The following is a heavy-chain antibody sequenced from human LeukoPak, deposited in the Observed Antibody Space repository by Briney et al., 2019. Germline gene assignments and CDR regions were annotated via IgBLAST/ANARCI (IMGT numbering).Heavy chain of an antibody. CDR2: IYYGGST. V-gene: IGHV4-39*07. J-gene: IGHJ5*02. CDR1: GGSISSSSYY. D-gene: IGHD6-19*01. Sequence: SENLSLTCTVSGGSISSSSYYWGWIRQPPGKGLEWIGSIYYGGSTYHNPSLKSRVTISVDTSKNQFSLRLNSVTAADTAVYYCARVPSSGWLPNWFDPWGQGTLVTVSS. CDR3: ARVPSSGWLPNWFDP.